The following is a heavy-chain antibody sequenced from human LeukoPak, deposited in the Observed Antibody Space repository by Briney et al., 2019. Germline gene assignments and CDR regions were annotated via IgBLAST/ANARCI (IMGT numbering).Heavy chain of an antibody. CDR2: ISGSGGST. Sequence: GGSLRLSCAASGFTFSIYAMSWVRQAPGKGLEWVSAISGSGGSTYYADSVKGRFIISRDNSKNTLFLQMSSLRAEDTAVYYCAKDHNKGYSYVLDYWGQGTLVTVSS. J-gene: IGHJ4*02. CDR1: GFTFSIYA. CDR3: AKDHNKGYSYVLDY. V-gene: IGHV3-23*01. D-gene: IGHD5-18*01.